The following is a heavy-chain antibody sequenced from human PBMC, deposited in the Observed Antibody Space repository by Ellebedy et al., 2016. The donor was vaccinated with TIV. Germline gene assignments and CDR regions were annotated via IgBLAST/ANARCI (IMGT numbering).Heavy chain of an antibody. CDR3: AVGRPNYGDFPS. CDR1: GFTFSSYA. J-gene: IGHJ5*02. Sequence: GESLKISCAASGFTFSSYAMSWVRQAPGKGLEWVSAISGSGGSTYYADSVKGRFTISRDNSKNTLYLQMNSLRAEDTAVYYCAVGRPNYGDFPSWGQGTLVTVSS. V-gene: IGHV3-23*01. D-gene: IGHD4-17*01. CDR2: ISGSGGST.